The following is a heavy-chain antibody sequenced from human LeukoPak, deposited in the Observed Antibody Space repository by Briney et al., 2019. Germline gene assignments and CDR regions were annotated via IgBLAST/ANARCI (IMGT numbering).Heavy chain of an antibody. D-gene: IGHD3-22*01. Sequence: PGGSLRLSCAASGFTVRSNYMSWVRQAPGKGLEWVSVIYSGGSTYYADSVKGRFTISRDNSKNTLYLQMNSLRAEDTAVYYCARDRDSSGYYYVWGQGTLVTVSS. CDR1: GFTVRSNY. CDR3: ARDRDSSGYYYV. CDR2: IYSGGST. V-gene: IGHV3-53*01. J-gene: IGHJ4*02.